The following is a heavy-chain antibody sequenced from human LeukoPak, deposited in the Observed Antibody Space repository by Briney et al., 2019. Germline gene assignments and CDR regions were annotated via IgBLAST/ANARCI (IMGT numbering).Heavy chain of an antibody. Sequence: PGMSLRLSCAASGFAFSSCGIHWVRQAPGKGLEWVALISEEGSIKFYADSVKGRFTISGDNSKNTLYLQMNSLRAEDTAVYYCAKEVGARDAFDIWGQGTLVTVSP. J-gene: IGHJ3*02. V-gene: IGHV3-30*18. CDR2: ISEEGSIK. CDR1: GFAFSSCG. CDR3: AKEVGARDAFDI. D-gene: IGHD1-26*01.